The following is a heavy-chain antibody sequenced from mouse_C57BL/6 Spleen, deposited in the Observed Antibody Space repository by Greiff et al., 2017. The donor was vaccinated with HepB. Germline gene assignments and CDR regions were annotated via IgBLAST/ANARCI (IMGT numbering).Heavy chain of an antibody. Sequence: QVQLQQPGAELVRPGSSVKLSCKASGYTFTSYWMHWVKQRPIQGLEWIGNIDPSDSETHYNQKFKDKATLTVDKSSSTAYMQLSSLTSEDSAVYYCARCLYDYDGFDYWGQGTTLTVSS. J-gene: IGHJ2*01. V-gene: IGHV1-52*01. D-gene: IGHD2-4*01. CDR2: IDPSDSET. CDR3: ARCLYDYDGFDY. CDR1: GYTFTSYW.